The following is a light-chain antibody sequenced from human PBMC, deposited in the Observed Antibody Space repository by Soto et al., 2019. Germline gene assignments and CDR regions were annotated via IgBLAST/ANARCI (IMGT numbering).Light chain of an antibody. Sequence: SYELTQPPSVSVSPGQTARITCSGDALPKQYAYWYQQKPGQAPVVVIYKDSERPSEIPERFSGSSSGTTVTLTIIGVQAEDEADYYCQSADSNGAYFVFGTGTKVTVL. V-gene: IGLV3-25*03. CDR1: ALPKQY. J-gene: IGLJ1*01. CDR3: QSADSNGAYFV. CDR2: KDS.